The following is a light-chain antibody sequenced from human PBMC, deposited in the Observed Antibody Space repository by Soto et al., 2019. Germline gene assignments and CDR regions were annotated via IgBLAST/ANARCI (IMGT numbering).Light chain of an antibody. J-gene: IGKJ3*01. V-gene: IGKV3-20*01. Sequence: EIVLTQFPCSLSLSPGERATLSCRASQSVSNNYLAWYQQKPGQAPRLLIYGASSRATAIPDRFSGSGSGTDFTLTISRLEPEDFALYYCQRYGSSPGLFTFGPGTKVDIK. CDR3: QRYGSSPGLFT. CDR1: QSVSNNY. CDR2: GAS.